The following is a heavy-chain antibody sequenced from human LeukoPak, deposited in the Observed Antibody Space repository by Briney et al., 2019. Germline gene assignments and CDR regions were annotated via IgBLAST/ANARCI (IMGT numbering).Heavy chain of an antibody. J-gene: IGHJ4*02. CDR3: ASLITGTPPKTYYFDY. V-gene: IGHV4-59*01. Sequence: SETLSLTCTVSGGSISSYYWSWIRQPPGKGLEWIGYIYYSGSTNYSPSLKSRVTISVDTSKNQFSLKLSSVTAADTAVYYCASLITGTPPKTYYFDYWGQGTLVTVSS. CDR1: GGSISSYY. D-gene: IGHD1-7*01. CDR2: IYYSGST.